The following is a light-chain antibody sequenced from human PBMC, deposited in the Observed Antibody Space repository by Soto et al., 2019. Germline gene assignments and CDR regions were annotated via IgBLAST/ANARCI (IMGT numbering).Light chain of an antibody. CDR2: SAS. CDR3: QQYGSSSYT. CDR1: QSVSISS. J-gene: IGKJ2*01. V-gene: IGKV3-20*01. Sequence: EIVLTQSPGTLSLSPGERATLSCRASQSVSISSLAWYQQKPGQAPRLLIYSASSRATGIPDRFSGSGSGTDFTLPISRLEPEDFAVYYCQQYGSSSYTFGQGTNLEIK.